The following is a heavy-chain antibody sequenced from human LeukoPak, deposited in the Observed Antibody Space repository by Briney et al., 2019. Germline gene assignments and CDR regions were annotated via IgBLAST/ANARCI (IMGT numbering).Heavy chain of an antibody. J-gene: IGHJ3*02. Sequence: GESLKISCKGSGYSFMNHWIGWVRQMPGKGLEWMGIIYPDDSDTRYSPSFQGQVTISVNKSITAAYLQWSSLKASDTAMYYCARQPSYGHAPFDIWGQGTMVTVSS. CDR3: ARQPSYGHAPFDI. CDR1: GYSFMNHW. D-gene: IGHD3-16*01. CDR2: IYPDDSDT. V-gene: IGHV5-51*01.